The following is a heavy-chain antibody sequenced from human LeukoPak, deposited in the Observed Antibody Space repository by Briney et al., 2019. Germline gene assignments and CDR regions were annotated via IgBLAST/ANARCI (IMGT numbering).Heavy chain of an antibody. CDR2: ISGSGGST. V-gene: IGHV3-23*01. CDR3: AKGGGLWFGETPYGMDV. J-gene: IGHJ6*02. D-gene: IGHD3-10*01. Sequence: GGSLRLSCAASGITFISYAMSWVRQAPGKGLEWVSAISGSGGSTYYADSVKGRFTISRDNSKNTLYLQMNSLRAEDTAVYYGAKGGGLWFGETPYGMDVWGQGTTVTVSS. CDR1: GITFISYA.